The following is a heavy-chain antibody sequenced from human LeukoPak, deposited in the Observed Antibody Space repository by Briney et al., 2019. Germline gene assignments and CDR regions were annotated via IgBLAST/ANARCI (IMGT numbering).Heavy chain of an antibody. J-gene: IGHJ4*02. CDR3: ARMEGGYRGYASFDY. CDR1: GGSISSHY. V-gene: IGHV4-59*11. Sequence: SETLSLTCTVSGGSISSHYWSWIRQPPGKGLEWIGYIYYSGSTNYNPSLKSRVTISADTSKNQFSLKLSSVTAADTAVYYCARMEGGYRGYASFDYWGQGTLVTVSS. D-gene: IGHD5-12*01. CDR2: IYYSGST.